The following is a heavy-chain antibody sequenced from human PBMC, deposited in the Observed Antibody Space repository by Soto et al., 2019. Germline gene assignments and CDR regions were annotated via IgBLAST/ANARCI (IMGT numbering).Heavy chain of an antibody. CDR1: GFTFSSYS. V-gene: IGHV3-23*01. CDR3: AKVIGDYRDYFDC. CDR2: ISGSGATT. Sequence: GGSLRLSCAASGFTFSSYSMSWVRQAPGKGLEWVSSISGSGATTYYAGSVKGRFTISRDNPKNTLYLQMNSLRVEDTAVYYCAKVIGDYRDYFDCWGQGTLVTVSS. J-gene: IGHJ4*02. D-gene: IGHD4-17*01.